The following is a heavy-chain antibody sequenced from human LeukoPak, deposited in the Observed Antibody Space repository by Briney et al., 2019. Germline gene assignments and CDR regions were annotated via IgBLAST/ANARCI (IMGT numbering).Heavy chain of an antibody. CDR3: ARPRYCSSTSCLNWFDP. CDR2: INPNSGGT. CDR1: GYTFTGYY. Sequence: ASVKVSCMASGYTFTGYYMHWVRQAPGQGLEWMGWINPNSGGTNYAQTFQGRVTMTRDTSISTAYMELSRLRSDDTAVYYCARPRYCSSTSCLNWFDPWGQGTLVTVSS. D-gene: IGHD2-2*01. J-gene: IGHJ5*02. V-gene: IGHV1-2*02.